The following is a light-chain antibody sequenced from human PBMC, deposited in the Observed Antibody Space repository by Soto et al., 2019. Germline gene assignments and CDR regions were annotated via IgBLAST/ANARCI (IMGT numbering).Light chain of an antibody. Sequence: EIVLTQSPGTLSLSPGERATLSCRASQSVSSSYLAWYQQKPGQAPRLLLYGASSRATGIPDRFSGSGSGTDFTLTISRLEPEESAVYYCQQYGSSPYTFGQGTKLEIK. V-gene: IGKV3-20*01. CDR2: GAS. J-gene: IGKJ2*01. CDR1: QSVSSSY. CDR3: QQYGSSPYT.